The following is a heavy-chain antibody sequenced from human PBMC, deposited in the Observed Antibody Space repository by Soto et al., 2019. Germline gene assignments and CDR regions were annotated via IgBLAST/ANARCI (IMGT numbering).Heavy chain of an antibody. CDR1: GFTFSSYP. CDR2: ISYDGGNQ. D-gene: IGHD1-20*01. V-gene: IGHV3-30-3*01. CDR3: ARGPITQTSFIDH. Sequence: GGSLRLSCEASGFTFSSYPMHWVRQAPGKGLEWVTVISYDGGNQYYADSVKGRFTISRDNSKDTLYLQMHSLRSDDTAVYFCARGPITQTSFIDHWGQGXLVTVYS. J-gene: IGHJ4*02.